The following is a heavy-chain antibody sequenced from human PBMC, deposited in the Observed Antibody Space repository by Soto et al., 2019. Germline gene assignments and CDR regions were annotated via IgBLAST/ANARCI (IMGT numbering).Heavy chain of an antibody. CDR3: TRDQSIVGATGGAYFYYGMDV. J-gene: IGHJ6*02. Sequence: PGGSLRLSCEVSGVSVSSNYISWVRQAPGKGLEWVSVLFSGGSTYYADSVQGRFTISRDTSKSTVYLQMHSLTAEDTAVYYCTRDQSIVGATGGAYFYYGMDVWGPGTTVTVS. CDR2: LFSGGST. V-gene: IGHV3-53*01. D-gene: IGHD1-26*01. CDR1: GVSVSSNY.